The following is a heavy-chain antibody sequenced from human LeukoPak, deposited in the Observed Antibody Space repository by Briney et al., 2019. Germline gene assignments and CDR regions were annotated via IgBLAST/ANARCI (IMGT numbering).Heavy chain of an antibody. CDR2: INPNSGGT. Sequence: ASVKVSCKASGYTFTGYYMHWVRQAPGQGLEWMGWINPNSGGTNYAQKFQGRFTISRDNSKNTLYLQMNSLRAEDTAVYYCAKGRGVAASAVDYWGQGTLVTVSS. V-gene: IGHV1-2*02. CDR3: AKGRGVAASAVDY. CDR1: GYTFTGYY. D-gene: IGHD2-15*01. J-gene: IGHJ4*02.